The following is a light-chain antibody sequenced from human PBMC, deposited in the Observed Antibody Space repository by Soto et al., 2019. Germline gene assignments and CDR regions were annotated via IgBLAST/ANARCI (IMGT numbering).Light chain of an antibody. J-gene: IGKJ1*01. CDR1: QSLSSSY. CDR3: QQRSNWPWT. CDR2: DAS. Sequence: EIVMTQSPATLSMSLGERATLSCRASQSLSSSYLAWYQQKPGQAPRLLIYDASNRATGIPARFSGSGSGTDFTLTISSLEPEDFAVYYCQQRSNWPWTFGQGTKVDIK. V-gene: IGKV3-11*01.